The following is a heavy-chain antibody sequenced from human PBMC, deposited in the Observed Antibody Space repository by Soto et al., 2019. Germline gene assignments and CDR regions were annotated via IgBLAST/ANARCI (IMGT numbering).Heavy chain of an antibody. Sequence: QVQLVQSGAAVKKPGSSVKVSCKASGGTFSSYTISWVRQAPGQGLEWMGRIIPILGIANYAQKFQGRVTITADKSTSTAYMELSSLRSEDTAVYYCASPDTATSHYYYGMDVWGQGTTVTVSS. V-gene: IGHV1-69*02. D-gene: IGHD5-18*01. CDR1: GGTFSSYT. CDR3: ASPDTATSHYYYGMDV. CDR2: IIPILGIA. J-gene: IGHJ6*02.